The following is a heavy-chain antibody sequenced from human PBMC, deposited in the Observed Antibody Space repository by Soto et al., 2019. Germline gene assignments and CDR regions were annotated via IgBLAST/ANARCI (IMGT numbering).Heavy chain of an antibody. CDR3: ARGAIAPASPLDY. D-gene: IGHD1-26*01. J-gene: IGHJ4*02. CDR2: ISWNSGSI. CDR1: GFTLDDYA. V-gene: IGHV3-9*01. Sequence: GGSLRLSCAASGFTLDDYAMHWVRQAPWKGLEWVSGISWNSGSIGYADSVKGRFTISRDNAKNSLYLQMNSMRAEDTALYYCARGAIAPASPLDYWRQGTLDTVYS.